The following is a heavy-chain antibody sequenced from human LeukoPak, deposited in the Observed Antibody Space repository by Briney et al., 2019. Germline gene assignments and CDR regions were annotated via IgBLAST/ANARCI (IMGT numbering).Heavy chain of an antibody. J-gene: IGHJ3*02. D-gene: IGHD1-26*01. CDR1: GYTFTGHY. Sequence: ASVKVSCKASGYTFTGHYMHWVRQAPGQGLEWMGWINPNSGGTRYAQKFQGRVTMTRDTSISTAYMELGSLRSEDTAVYYCARVIVGATGAFDIWGQGTMVTVSS. CDR3: ARVIVGATGAFDI. V-gene: IGHV1-2*02. CDR2: INPNSGGT.